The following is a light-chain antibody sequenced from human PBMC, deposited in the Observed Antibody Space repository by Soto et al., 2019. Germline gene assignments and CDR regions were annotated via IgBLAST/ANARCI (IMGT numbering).Light chain of an antibody. CDR2: DAS. Sequence: DIQMTQSPSSLSASVGDRVTITCQTTQDINIYLNWYQQKPGKAPNLLIHDASNLEIGVPSRFSGSGSGTHFTFTISSLQTEDIGTYYCQQYDILPITFGRGTRLAI. CDR3: QQYDILPIT. CDR1: QDINIY. J-gene: IGKJ5*01. V-gene: IGKV1-33*01.